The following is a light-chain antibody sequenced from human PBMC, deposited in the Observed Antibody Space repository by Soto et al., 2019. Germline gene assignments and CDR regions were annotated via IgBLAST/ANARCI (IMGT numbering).Light chain of an antibody. V-gene: IGKV3-15*01. CDR3: QKYDNRPPLT. Sequence: EIVMTQSPATLSVSPGERATLSCRASQSVSSNLAWYQQKPGQAPRLLIYGAFIRATGIPARFSGSGSGTEFTLTISRLQSEDFAVYYCQKYDNRPPLTFGGGTKVEIK. J-gene: IGKJ4*01. CDR1: QSVSSN. CDR2: GAF.